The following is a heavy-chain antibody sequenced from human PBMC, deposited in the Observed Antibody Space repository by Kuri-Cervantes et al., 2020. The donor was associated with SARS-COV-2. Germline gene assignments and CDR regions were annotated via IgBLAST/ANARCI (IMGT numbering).Heavy chain of an antibody. CDR2: IMPTLDIP. J-gene: IGHJ4*02. D-gene: IGHD6-19*01. CDR3: ASDGVSGSPSLDF. CDR1: GGTFSTSI. Sequence: SVKVSCKASGGTFSTSIISWVRQAPGQGLEWMGGIMPTLDIPNYAQKFRGRVTITADKSTRTAYMELNSLTSEDTAVYYCASDGVSGSPSLDFWGQGTLVTVSS. V-gene: IGHV1-69*10.